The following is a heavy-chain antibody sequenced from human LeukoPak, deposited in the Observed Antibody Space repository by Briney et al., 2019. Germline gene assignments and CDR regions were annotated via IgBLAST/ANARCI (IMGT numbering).Heavy chain of an antibody. Sequence: GGSLRLSCAASGFTFSSYAMSWVRQAPGKGLEWVSAISGSGDSTYYADSVKGRFTISRDNSKNTLYLQMNSLRAEDTAVYYCAKVGGSTSARGFFDYWGQGTLVTVSS. CDR1: GFTFSSYA. D-gene: IGHD2-2*01. J-gene: IGHJ4*02. CDR3: AKVGGSTSARGFFDY. V-gene: IGHV3-23*01. CDR2: ISGSGDST.